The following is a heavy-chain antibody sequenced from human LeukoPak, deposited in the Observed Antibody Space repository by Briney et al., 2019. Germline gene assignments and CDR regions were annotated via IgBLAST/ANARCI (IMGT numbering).Heavy chain of an antibody. CDR1: GGSFSGYY. J-gene: IGHJ3*02. CDR3: ARGRPSDAFDI. Sequence: SETLSLTCAVYGGSFSGYYWSWIRQPPGKGLEWIGEINHSGNTNYNPSLKSRVTISVDTSKNQFSLKLSSVTAADTAVYYCARGRPSDAFDIWGQGTMVTVSS. V-gene: IGHV4-34*01. CDR2: INHSGNT.